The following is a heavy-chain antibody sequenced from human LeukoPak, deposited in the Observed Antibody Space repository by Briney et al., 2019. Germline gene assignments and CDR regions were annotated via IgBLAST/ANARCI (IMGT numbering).Heavy chain of an antibody. CDR3: ARLQYSSGWYRGSIDY. V-gene: IGHV4-59*08. Sequence: PSETLSLTCTVSGGSISSYYWSWIRQPPGKGLEWIGYIYYSGSTNYNPSLKSRVTISVDTSKNQFSLKLSSVTAADTAVYYCARLQYSSGWYRGSIDYWGQGTLVTVSS. J-gene: IGHJ4*02. CDR1: GGSISSYY. CDR2: IYYSGST. D-gene: IGHD6-19*01.